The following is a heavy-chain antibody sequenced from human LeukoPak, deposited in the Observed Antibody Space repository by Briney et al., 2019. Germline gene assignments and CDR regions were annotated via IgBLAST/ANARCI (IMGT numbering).Heavy chain of an antibody. CDR3: ARDPKQRTLDY. CDR2: INSDGSST. V-gene: IGHV3-74*01. D-gene: IGHD2-15*01. Sequence: GGSLRLSCAASGFTFSSNWMHWVRQAPGKGLVWVSRINSDGSSTSYADSVKGRFTISRDNAKNSLYLQMNSLRAEDTAVYYCARDPKQRTLDYWGQGTLVTVSS. CDR1: GFTFSSNW. J-gene: IGHJ4*02.